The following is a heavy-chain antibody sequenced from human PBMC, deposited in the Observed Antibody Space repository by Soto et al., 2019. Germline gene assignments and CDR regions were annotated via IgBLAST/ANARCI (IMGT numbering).Heavy chain of an antibody. CDR1: GFNFGNLG. CDR3: ARGLSGVLDY. J-gene: IGHJ4*02. Sequence: WGSLRVCCVASGFNFGNLGMDWVRQAPGKGLEWLTVISNDENIKQDSVRGRFAIARDNSKNTLYLHLTSLRAEDTAIYYCARGLSGVLDYWGQGTLVTVSS. CDR2: ISNDENIK. D-gene: IGHD6-19*01. V-gene: IGHV3-33*01.